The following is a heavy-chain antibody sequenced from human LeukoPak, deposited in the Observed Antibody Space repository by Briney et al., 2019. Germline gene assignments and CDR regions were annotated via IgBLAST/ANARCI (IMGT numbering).Heavy chain of an antibody. J-gene: IGHJ4*02. D-gene: IGHD1-26*01. CDR1: GFTFNTYT. CDR3: AREVGAILFDY. Sequence: GGSLRLSCAASGFTFNTYTMNWVRQAPGKGLEWVSYISGSSGIIDYADSVRGRFTISRDNAKNSLYLQMNSLRAEDTAVYYCAREVGAILFDYWGQGTLVTVSS. V-gene: IGHV3-48*01. CDR2: ISGSSGII.